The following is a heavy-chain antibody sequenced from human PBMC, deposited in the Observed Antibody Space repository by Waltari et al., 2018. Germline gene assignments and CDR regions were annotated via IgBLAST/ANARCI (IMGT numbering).Heavy chain of an antibody. CDR2: IRSRTKGDAT. CDR1: GLIFSDYA. CDR3: IRPFEMGID. V-gene: IGHV3-73*01. D-gene: IGHD7-27*01. J-gene: IGHJ4*02. Sequence: EVQLVESGGALVQPGGSLKLSWAASGLIFSDYAMHWVRQASGKGPEWVGRIRSRTKGDATAYAEAVQGRFTISRDDSKNTAYLEMNSLKTDDTAVYYCIRPFEMGIDWGQGTLVTVSS.